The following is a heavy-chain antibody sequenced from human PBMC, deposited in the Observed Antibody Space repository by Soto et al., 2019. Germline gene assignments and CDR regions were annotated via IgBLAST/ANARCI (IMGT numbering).Heavy chain of an antibody. CDR3: AKDSFGWYGGGFDY. V-gene: IGHV3-23*01. CDR2: ISGSGGST. J-gene: IGHJ4*02. CDR1: GFTFSSYA. D-gene: IGHD6-19*01. Sequence: EVQLLESGGGLVQPGGSLRLSCAASGFTFSSYAMSWVRQAPGKGLEWVSAISGSGGSTDYADPVTGRFTISRDNSKNTLDLQMNSLRAEDTAVYYCAKDSFGWYGGGFDYWGQGTLVTVSS.